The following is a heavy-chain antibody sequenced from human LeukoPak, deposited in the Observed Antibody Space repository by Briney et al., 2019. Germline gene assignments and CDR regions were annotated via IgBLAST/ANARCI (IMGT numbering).Heavy chain of an antibody. Sequence: SGPTLVNPTETLTLTCTVSGFSISNARMRVSWIRQPPGKALEWLAHIFSNDEKSYSTSLKSRLTISKDTSKSQVVLTMTNMDPVDTATYYCARATVTTNAFDIWGQGTMVTVSS. J-gene: IGHJ3*02. D-gene: IGHD4-17*01. CDR3: ARATVTTNAFDI. CDR2: IFSNDEK. CDR1: GFSISNARMR. V-gene: IGHV2-26*01.